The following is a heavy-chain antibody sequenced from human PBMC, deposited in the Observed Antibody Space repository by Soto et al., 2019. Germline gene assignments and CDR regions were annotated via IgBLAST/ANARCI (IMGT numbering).Heavy chain of an antibody. CDR2: ISSSSSTI. Sequence: PGGSLRLSCAASGFTFSSYSMNWVRQAPGKGLEWVSYISSSSSTIYYADSVKGRFTISRDNAMNSLYLQMNSLRDEDTAVYYCARGGGGSCYSCYYYYGMDVWGQGTTVTVSS. CDR3: ARGGGGSCYSCYYYYGMDV. D-gene: IGHD2-15*01. J-gene: IGHJ6*02. V-gene: IGHV3-48*02. CDR1: GFTFSSYS.